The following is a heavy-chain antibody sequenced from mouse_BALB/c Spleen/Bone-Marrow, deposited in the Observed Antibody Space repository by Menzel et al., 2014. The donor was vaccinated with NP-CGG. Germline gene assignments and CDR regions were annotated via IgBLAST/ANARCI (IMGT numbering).Heavy chain of an antibody. CDR2: IWSDGST. Sequence: VKLVESGPGLVAPSQSLSITCTVSGFSLTTYVLHWVRQPPGKALEWLVVIWSDGSTTYNSALKSGLSISKDNSKSQVFLKMSSLQTDDTVMYYCATSLLRPAMDYWGQGTSVTVSS. CDR1: GFSLTTYV. V-gene: IGHV2-6*02. J-gene: IGHJ4*01. CDR3: ATSLLRPAMDY. D-gene: IGHD1-2*01.